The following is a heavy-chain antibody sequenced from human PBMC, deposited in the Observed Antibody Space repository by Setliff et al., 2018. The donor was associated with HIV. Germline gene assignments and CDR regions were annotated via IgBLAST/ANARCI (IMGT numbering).Heavy chain of an antibody. CDR2: IRSKVYGGTT. CDR3: SRSLGSYFDSAGYLRYFDY. CDR1: GFTFGDYA. V-gene: IGHV3-49*03. Sequence: PGGSLRLSCLTSGFTFGDYALSWFRQAPGKGLGWVAFIRSKVYGGTTEYAASVKGRFAILRDDSTSIAYLQMNSLKTEDTGVYYCSRSLGSYFDSAGYLRYFDYWGQGTQVTVSS. J-gene: IGHJ4*02. D-gene: IGHD3-10*01.